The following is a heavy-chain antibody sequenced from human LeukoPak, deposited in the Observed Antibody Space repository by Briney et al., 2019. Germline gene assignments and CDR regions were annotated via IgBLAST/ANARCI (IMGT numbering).Heavy chain of an antibody. V-gene: IGHV4-34*01. CDR1: GGSFSGYY. CDR2: INHSGST. CDR3: ARAGYYYDSSGYYGGLYYFDY. J-gene: IGHJ4*02. Sequence: PSETLSLTCAVYGGSFSGYYWSWIRQPPGKGPEWIGEINHSGSTNYNPSLKSRVTISVDTSKNQFSLKLSSVTAADTAVYYCARAGYYYDSSGYYGGLYYFDYWGQGTLVTVSS. D-gene: IGHD3-22*01.